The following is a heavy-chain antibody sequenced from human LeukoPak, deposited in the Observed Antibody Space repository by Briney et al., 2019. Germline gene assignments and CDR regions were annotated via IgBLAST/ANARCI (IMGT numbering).Heavy chain of an antibody. Sequence: SETLSLTCAVYGGSFSGYYWSWIRQPPGKGLEWIGEINHSGSTNYNPSLKSRVTISVDTSKNQFSLKLSSVTAADTAVYYCARRGSRQWLTLFDYWGQGTLVTVSS. CDR3: ARRGSRQWLTLFDY. V-gene: IGHV4-34*01. D-gene: IGHD6-19*01. J-gene: IGHJ4*02. CDR1: GGSFSGYY. CDR2: INHSGST.